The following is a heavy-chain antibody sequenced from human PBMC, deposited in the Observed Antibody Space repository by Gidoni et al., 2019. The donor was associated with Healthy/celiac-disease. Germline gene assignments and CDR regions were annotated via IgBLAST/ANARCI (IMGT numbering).Heavy chain of an antibody. CDR3: ARSGVITIFGVVPTGGAFDI. J-gene: IGHJ3*02. D-gene: IGHD3-3*01. Sequence: EVQLVQSGAEVKKPGESLRIACKGSGYSFTSYWISWVRQMPGKGLEWMGRIDPSDSDTNYSPSFQGHVTISADKSISTAYLQWSSLKASDTAMYYCARSGVITIFGVVPTGGAFDIWGQGTMVTVSS. V-gene: IGHV5-10-1*03. CDR1: GYSFTSYW. CDR2: IDPSDSDT.